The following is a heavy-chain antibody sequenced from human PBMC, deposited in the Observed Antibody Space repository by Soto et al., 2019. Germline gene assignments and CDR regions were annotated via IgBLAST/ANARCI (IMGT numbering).Heavy chain of an antibody. V-gene: IGHV4-31*03. D-gene: IGHD3-3*01. CDR2: VYYSGRT. CDR1: GGSISSGGDY. CDR3: ARDSGTRYYDFWSGYSVPEFDP. Sequence: QVQLQESGPGLVKPSQTLSLTCTVAGGSISSGGDYWSWIRQQPGKGLECIGYVYYSGRTYYNPSVRRRVTISVEPSKSPFSLKLRSVTAADTAVYDCARDSGTRYYDFWSGYSVPEFDPWGQGTLVTVSS. J-gene: IGHJ5*02.